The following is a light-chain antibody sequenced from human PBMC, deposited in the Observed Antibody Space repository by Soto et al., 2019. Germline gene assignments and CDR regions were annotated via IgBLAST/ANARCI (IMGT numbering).Light chain of an antibody. Sequence: DTQMTQSPSSLSASVGDTVSTTCRSSQDVGRWLSWYQQKPGKAPKILIFATSTLQSGVPSRFSGSGSGTDFTLTITSLQSEDFATYYCQQARSFPVTFGQGTRLEIK. CDR1: QDVGRW. CDR3: QQARSFPVT. CDR2: ATS. V-gene: IGKV1D-12*01. J-gene: IGKJ5*01.